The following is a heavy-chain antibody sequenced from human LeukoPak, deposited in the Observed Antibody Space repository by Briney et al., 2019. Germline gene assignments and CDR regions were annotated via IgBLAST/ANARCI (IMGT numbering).Heavy chain of an antibody. V-gene: IGHV3-20*04. Sequence: TGGSLRLSCAASGFTFVEYAMSWVRQLPGKGLEWVSGLNWNGDTTDYADSVRGRFTISRDNAKNSLYLQMNSLTAEDTAFYYCASRHSDGYFDYWGQGTLVTVSS. J-gene: IGHJ4*02. CDR3: ASRHSDGYFDY. CDR1: GFTFVEYA. D-gene: IGHD3-22*01. CDR2: LNWNGDTT.